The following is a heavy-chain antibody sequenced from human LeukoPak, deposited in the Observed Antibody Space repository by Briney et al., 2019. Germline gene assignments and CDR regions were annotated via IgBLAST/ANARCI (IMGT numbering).Heavy chain of an antibody. CDR2: IYHSGST. CDR1: GYSISSGYY. D-gene: IGHD2-2*02. J-gene: IGHJ5*02. Sequence: SETLSLTCAVSGYSISSGYYWGWIRQPPGKGLEWIGSIYHSGSTYYNPSLKSRVTISVDKSKNQFSLKLSSVTAADTAMYYCARDSCRSTSCYNNWFDPWGQGTLVTVSS. CDR3: ARDSCRSTSCYNNWFDP. V-gene: IGHV4-38-2*02.